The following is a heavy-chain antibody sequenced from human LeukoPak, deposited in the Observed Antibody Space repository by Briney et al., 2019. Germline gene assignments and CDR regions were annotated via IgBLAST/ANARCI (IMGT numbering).Heavy chain of an antibody. D-gene: IGHD6-13*01. CDR1: GGSISSYY. J-gene: IGHJ5*02. Sequence: PSETLSLTCTVSGGSISSYYWSWIRQPPGKGLEWIGYIYYSGSTSYNPSLKSRVTISVDTSKKQFSLKLSSVTAADTAVYYCARAYFSSWYMNWFDPWGQGTLVTVSS. V-gene: IGHV4-59*08. CDR2: IYYSGST. CDR3: ARAYFSSWYMNWFDP.